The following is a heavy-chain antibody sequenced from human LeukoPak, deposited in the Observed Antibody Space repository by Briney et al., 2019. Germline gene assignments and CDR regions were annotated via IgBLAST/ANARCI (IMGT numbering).Heavy chain of an antibody. V-gene: IGHV3-48*03. J-gene: IGHJ4*02. D-gene: IGHD5-12*01. CDR2: ISSSGSTI. CDR1: GFTFSSYE. CDR3: ARDPGSGYEEHFDY. Sequence: GGSLRLSCAASGFTFSSYEMNWVRQAPGKGLEWVSYISSSGSTIYYADSVKGRFTISRDNAKNSLYLQMNSLRAEDTAVYYCARDPGSGYEEHFDYWGQGTLVTVSS.